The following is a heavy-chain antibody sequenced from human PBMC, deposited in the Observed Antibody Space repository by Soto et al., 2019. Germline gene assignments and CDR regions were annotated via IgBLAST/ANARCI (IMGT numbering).Heavy chain of an antibody. D-gene: IGHD3-3*01. CDR2: IYYSGST. Sequence: SETLSLTCTVSGGSISSGGYYWSWIRQHPGKGLEWIGYIYYSGSTYYNPSLKSRVTISVDTSKNQFSLKLSSVTAADTAVYYCATGATIFGVVIRDYYYYGMDVWGQGTTVTVSS. J-gene: IGHJ6*02. V-gene: IGHV4-30-4*08. CDR1: GGSISSGGYY. CDR3: ATGATIFGVVIRDYYYYGMDV.